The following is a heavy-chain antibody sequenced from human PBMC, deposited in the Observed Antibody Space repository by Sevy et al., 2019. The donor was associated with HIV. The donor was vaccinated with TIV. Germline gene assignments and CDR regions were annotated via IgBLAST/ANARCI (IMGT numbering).Heavy chain of an antibody. CDR2: IYYSGST. CDR1: GGSISSGGYY. D-gene: IGHD2-21*02. Sequence: SQTLSLTCTVSGGSISSGGYYWSWIRQHPGKGLEWIGYIYYSGSTYYNPSLKSRVTISVDTFKNQFSLKLSSVTAADTAVYYCARDSGWAYCGGDCYSRAFDIWGQGTMVTVSS. J-gene: IGHJ3*02. CDR3: ARDSGWAYCGGDCYSRAFDI. V-gene: IGHV4-31*03.